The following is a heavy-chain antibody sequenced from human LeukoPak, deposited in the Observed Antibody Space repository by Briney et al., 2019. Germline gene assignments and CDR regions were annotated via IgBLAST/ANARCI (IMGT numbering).Heavy chain of an antibody. CDR3: ARKTITGTTRGYFDY. D-gene: IGHD3-10*01. CDR1: GGSISSSSYY. V-gene: IGHV4-39*01. CDR2: IYYSGST. J-gene: IGHJ4*02. Sequence: MASETLSLTCTVSGGSISSSSYYWGWIRQPPGKGLEWIGSIYYSGSTYYNPSLKSRVTISVDTSKNQFSLKLSSVTAADTAVYYCARKTITGTTRGYFDYWGQGTLVTVSS.